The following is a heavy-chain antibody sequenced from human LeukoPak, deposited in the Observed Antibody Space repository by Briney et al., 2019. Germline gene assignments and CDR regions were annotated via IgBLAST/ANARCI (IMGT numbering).Heavy chain of an antibody. J-gene: IGHJ4*02. V-gene: IGHV3-23*01. Sequence: GGSLRLSCAASGFTFSSYWMSWVRQAPGKGLEWVSLISHTGVTTYYADSVKGRFTISRDNSKNTLFLQVNSLRVEDTAVYYCTKDRIRDGFYDLDYWGQGTLVTVSS. D-gene: IGHD5/OR15-5a*01. CDR2: ISHTGVTT. CDR1: GFTFSSYW. CDR3: TKDRIRDGFYDLDY.